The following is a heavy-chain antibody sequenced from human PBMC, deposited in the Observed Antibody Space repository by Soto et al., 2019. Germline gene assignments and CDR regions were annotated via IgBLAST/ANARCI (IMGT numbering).Heavy chain of an antibody. CDR1: GYTFTIYG. J-gene: IGHJ6*02. D-gene: IGHD6-19*01. CDR3: ARDEVRIAVAGTGPLDYYYGMDV. V-gene: IGHV1-18*01. CDR2: ISAYNGNT. Sequence: ASVKVSCKASGYTFTIYGISWVRQAPGQGLEWMGWISAYNGNTNYAQKLQGRVTMTTDTSTSTAYMELRSLRSGDTAVYYCARDEVRIAVAGTGPLDYYYGMDVWGQGTTVTVS.